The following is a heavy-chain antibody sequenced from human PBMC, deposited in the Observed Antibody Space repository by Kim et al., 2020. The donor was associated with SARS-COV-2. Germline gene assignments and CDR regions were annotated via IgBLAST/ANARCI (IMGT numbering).Heavy chain of an antibody. Sequence: ASVKVSCKASGYTFTSYGISWVRQAPGQGLEWMGWISAYNGNTNYAQKLQGRVTRTTDTSTSTAYMELRSLRSDDTAVYYCARDFSGYELWGCWFDPWGQGTLVTVSS. V-gene: IGHV1-18*01. D-gene: IGHD5-12*01. CDR3: ARDFSGYELWGCWFDP. CDR2: ISAYNGNT. CDR1: GYTFTSYG. J-gene: IGHJ5*02.